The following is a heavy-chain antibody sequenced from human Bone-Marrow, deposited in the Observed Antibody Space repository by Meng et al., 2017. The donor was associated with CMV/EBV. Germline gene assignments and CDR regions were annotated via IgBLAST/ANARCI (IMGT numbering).Heavy chain of an antibody. CDR3: AREYYDFWSGPLDYYYYGMDV. J-gene: IGHJ6*02. CDR1: GFTFSSYA. CDR2: ISSNGGST. V-gene: IGHV3-64*02. D-gene: IGHD3-3*01. Sequence: GESLKISCAASGFTFSSYAMHWVRQAPGKGLEYVSAISSNGGSTYYADSVKGRFTISRDNSKNTLYLQMNSLRAEDTAVYYCAREYYDFWSGPLDYYYYGMDVWGQGTTVTVSS.